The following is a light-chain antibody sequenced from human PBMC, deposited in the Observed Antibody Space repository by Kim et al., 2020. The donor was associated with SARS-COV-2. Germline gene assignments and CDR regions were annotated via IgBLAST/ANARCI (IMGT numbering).Light chain of an antibody. J-gene: IGLJ3*02. Sequence: GPRVPISCSGSSSNIGSNYVYWYQQLPGTAPKLLIYRNKQRPSGVPDRFSGSKSGTSASLAISGLRSEDEADYYCAAWDDSLSGWVFGGGTKLTVL. CDR1: SSNIGSNY. CDR3: AAWDDSLSGWV. CDR2: RNK. V-gene: IGLV1-47*01.